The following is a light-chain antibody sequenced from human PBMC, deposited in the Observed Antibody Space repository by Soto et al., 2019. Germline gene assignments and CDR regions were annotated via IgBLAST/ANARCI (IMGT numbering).Light chain of an antibody. CDR3: CSYTSSSTPVV. Sequence: QSVLTQPASVSGSPGQSITISCTGTSSDVGGYNYVSWYQQHPGKAPKLMIYDVSHRPSGVSNRFSGSKSGNTASLTISGLQAEDEADYYCCSYTSSSTPVVFGGGTKLTVL. V-gene: IGLV2-14*03. CDR1: SSDVGGYNY. CDR2: DVS. J-gene: IGLJ2*01.